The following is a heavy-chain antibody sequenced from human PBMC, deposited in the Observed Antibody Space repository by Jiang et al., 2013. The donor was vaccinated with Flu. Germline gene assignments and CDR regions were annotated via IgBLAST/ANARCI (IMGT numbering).Heavy chain of an antibody. CDR1: GASVTGYF. J-gene: IGHJ4*02. CDR3: ARHSTSVSPFDF. D-gene: IGHD5/OR15-5a*01. V-gene: IGHV4-59*08. CDR2: ISNYGST. Sequence: GLVKPSETLSLTCTVSGASVTGYFWSWIRQPPGKGLEWIGYISNYGSTNYSPSLKSRITISTDTSKNQVSLKLNSMTAADTAVFYCARHSTSVSPFDFWGRGALVSVSS.